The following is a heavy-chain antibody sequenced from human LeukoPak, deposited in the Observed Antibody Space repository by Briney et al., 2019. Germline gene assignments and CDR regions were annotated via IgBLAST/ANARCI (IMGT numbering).Heavy chain of an antibody. Sequence: ASVKVSCKASGYTFTGHYLHWVRQAPGQGLEWMGWINPNSGGTNYAQKFQGRVTMTRDTSINTAYMELNSLTSDDTAMYYCAKDAYSGFTSSYNMDSWGQGTLVTVSS. CDR2: INPNSGGT. J-gene: IGHJ4*02. CDR3: AKDAYSGFTSSYNMDS. CDR1: GYTFTGHY. V-gene: IGHV1-2*02. D-gene: IGHD5-18*01.